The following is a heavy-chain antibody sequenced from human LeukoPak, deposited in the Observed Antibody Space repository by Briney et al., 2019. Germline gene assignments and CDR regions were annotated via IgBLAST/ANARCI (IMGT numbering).Heavy chain of an antibody. J-gene: IGHJ4*02. CDR2: ISYDGSNK. V-gene: IGHV3-30*04. Sequence: GGSLRLSCAASGFTFSSYAMSWVRQAPGKGLEWVAVISYDGSNKYYADSVKGRLTISRDNPKNTLYLQMNSLRAEDTAVYYCAREANGLAAAGISVGGFDYWGQGTLVTVSS. CDR1: GFTFSSYA. CDR3: AREANGLAAAGISVGGFDY. D-gene: IGHD6-13*01.